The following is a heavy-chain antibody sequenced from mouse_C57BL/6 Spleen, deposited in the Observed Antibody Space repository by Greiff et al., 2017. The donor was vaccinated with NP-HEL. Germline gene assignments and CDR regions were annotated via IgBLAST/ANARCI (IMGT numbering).Heavy chain of an antibody. CDR3: ARLGINYEFAY. V-gene: IGHV5-17*01. D-gene: IGHD2-1*01. Sequence: DVQLQESGGGLVKPGGSLKLSCAASGFTFSDYGMHWVRQAPEKGLEWVAYISSGSSTIYYADTVKGRFTISRDNAKNTLFLHMTSLRSEDTAMYYCARLGINYEFAYWGQGTLVTVSA. J-gene: IGHJ3*01. CDR2: ISSGSSTI. CDR1: GFTFSDYG.